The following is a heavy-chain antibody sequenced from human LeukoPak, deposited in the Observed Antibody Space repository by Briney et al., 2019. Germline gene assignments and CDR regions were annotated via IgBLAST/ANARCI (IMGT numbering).Heavy chain of an antibody. J-gene: IGHJ5*02. CDR1: GFTFSSYA. Sequence: GGSLRLSCAASGFTFSSYAMSWVRQAPGKGLEWVSAISGSGGSTYYADSVKGRFTISRDNSKNTLYLQMNSLRAEDTAVYYCAKVSITMVRGVIDWFDPWGQGTLVTVSS. D-gene: IGHD3-10*01. V-gene: IGHV3-23*01. CDR2: ISGSGGST. CDR3: AKVSITMVRGVIDWFDP.